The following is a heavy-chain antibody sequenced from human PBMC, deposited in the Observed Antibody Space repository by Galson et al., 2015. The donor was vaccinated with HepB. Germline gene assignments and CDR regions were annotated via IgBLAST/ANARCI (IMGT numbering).Heavy chain of an antibody. CDR3: AREVPSTPWFDP. J-gene: IGHJ5*02. CDR1: GGTFSSYA. D-gene: IGHD2-15*01. Sequence: SVKVSCKASGGTFSSYAISWVRQAPGQGLEWMGGIIPIFGTANYAQKFQGRVTITADESTSTAYMELSSLRSEDTAVYYCAREVPSTPWFDPWGQGTLVTVSS. CDR2: IIPIFGTA. V-gene: IGHV1-69*13.